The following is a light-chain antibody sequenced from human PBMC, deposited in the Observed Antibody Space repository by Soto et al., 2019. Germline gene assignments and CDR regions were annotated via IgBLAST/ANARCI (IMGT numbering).Light chain of an antibody. CDR3: MQALQTGT. CDR2: LGS. CDR1: LNLLHSNGYNY. J-gene: IGKJ5*01. Sequence: DIVMTQSPLSLPVTPGEPASISCRSSLNLLHSNGYNYLDWYLQKPGQSPRLLIYLGSNRAPGVPDRFSGSGSGTDFTLRISRVEAEDVGVYYCMQALQTGTFGQGTRLEIK. V-gene: IGKV2-28*01.